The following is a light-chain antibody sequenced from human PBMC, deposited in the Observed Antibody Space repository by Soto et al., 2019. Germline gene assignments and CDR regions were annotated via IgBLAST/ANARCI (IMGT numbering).Light chain of an antibody. Sequence: QSAVTQPASVSGSPGQSVTISCSGSDIGIYNLVSWYQHLPGRAPKLLIFEVTMRPSGISDRFSGSKSASTASLTISGLQAEDEGDYYCASYAGSRTDVFGSGTKLTVL. CDR1: SDIGIYNL. CDR3: ASYAGSRTDV. J-gene: IGLJ1*01. V-gene: IGLV2-23*02. CDR2: EVT.